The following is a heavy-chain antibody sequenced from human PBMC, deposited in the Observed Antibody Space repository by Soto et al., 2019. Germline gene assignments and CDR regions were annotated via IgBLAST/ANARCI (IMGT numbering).Heavy chain of an antibody. Sequence: GGSLRLSCAASGFTFSSYAMSWVRQAPGKGLEWVSAISGSGGSTYYADSVKGRFTISRDNSKNTLYLQMNSLRAEDTAVYYCANRYGSGTYYNPLDYWGQGTLVTVSS. V-gene: IGHV3-23*01. J-gene: IGHJ4*02. CDR2: ISGSGGST. D-gene: IGHD3-10*01. CDR1: GFTFSSYA. CDR3: ANRYGSGTYYNPLDY.